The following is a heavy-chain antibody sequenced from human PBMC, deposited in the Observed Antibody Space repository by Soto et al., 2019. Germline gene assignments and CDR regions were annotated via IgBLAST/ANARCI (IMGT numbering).Heavy chain of an antibody. CDR1: GYTFTSYG. D-gene: IGHD3-3*01. CDR2: ISAYNGNT. CDR3: ARSRSEFGVVIGEFDFDY. Sequence: ASVKVSCKASGYTFTSYGISWVRQAPGQGLEWMGWISAYNGNTNYAQKLQGRVTMTTDTSTSTAYMELRSLRSDDTAVYYFARSRSEFGVVIGEFDFDYWGQGTLVTVSS. J-gene: IGHJ4*02. V-gene: IGHV1-18*01.